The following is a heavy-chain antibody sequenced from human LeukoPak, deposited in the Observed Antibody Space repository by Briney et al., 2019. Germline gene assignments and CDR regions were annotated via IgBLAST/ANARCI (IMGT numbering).Heavy chain of an antibody. CDR3: ARHGDTAMVLDY. CDR2: IYPGDSDT. CDR1: GSIFTSYY. J-gene: IGHJ4*02. Sequence: GESLQISCKGSGSIFTSYYNACVRQMPGKGLECMGIIYPGDSDTRYSPSFQGQVTISADKSISTAYLQWSSLKASDTAMYYCARHGDTAMVLDYWGQGTLVTVSS. V-gene: IGHV5-51*01. D-gene: IGHD5-18*01.